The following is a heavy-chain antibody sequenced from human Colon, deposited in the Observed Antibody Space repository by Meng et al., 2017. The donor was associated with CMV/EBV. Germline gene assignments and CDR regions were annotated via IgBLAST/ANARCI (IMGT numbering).Heavy chain of an antibody. V-gene: IGHV1-8*01. D-gene: IGHD2-15*01. CDR1: GYPFTNYD. J-gene: IGHJ6*02. CDR2: MNPVSGET. Sequence: ASVKVSCKASGYPFTNYDINWVRQATGQGLEWMGWMNPVSGETGFAQKFQDRITMTRDTSISTAYLELSSLKSEDTALYFCAVIVAATDYSYGTDVWGQGTAVTVSS. CDR3: AVIVAATDYSYGTDV.